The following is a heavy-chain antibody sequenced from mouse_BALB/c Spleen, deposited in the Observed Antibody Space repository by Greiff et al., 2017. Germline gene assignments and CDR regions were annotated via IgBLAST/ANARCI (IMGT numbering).Heavy chain of an antibody. V-gene: IGHV1-63*01. Sequence: QVHVKQSGAELVRPGTSVKISCKASGYAFTNYWLGWVKQRPGHGLEWIGDIYPGSGNTYYNEKFKGKATLTADKSSSTAYMQLSSLTSEDSAVYFCAKNYDGYYLAWFAYWGQGTLVTVSA. CDR1: GYAFTNYW. J-gene: IGHJ3*01. CDR2: IYPGSGNT. CDR3: AKNYDGYYLAWFAY. D-gene: IGHD2-3*01.